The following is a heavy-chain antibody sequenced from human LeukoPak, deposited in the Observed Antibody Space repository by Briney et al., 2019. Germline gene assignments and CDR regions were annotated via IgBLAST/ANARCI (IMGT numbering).Heavy chain of an antibody. J-gene: IGHJ4*02. CDR2: INHSGST. CDR1: GGSFSGYY. Sequence: SETPSLTCAVYGGSFSGYYWSWIRQPPGKGLEWIGEINHSGSTNYNPSLKSRVTISVDTSKNQFSLKLSSVTAADTAVYYCARLPITMIVALDYWGQGTLVTVSS. V-gene: IGHV4-34*01. D-gene: IGHD3-22*01. CDR3: ARLPITMIVALDY.